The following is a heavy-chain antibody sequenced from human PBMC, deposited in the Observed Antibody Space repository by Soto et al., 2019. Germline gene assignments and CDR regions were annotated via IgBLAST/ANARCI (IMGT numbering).Heavy chain of an antibody. D-gene: IGHD1-1*01. CDR1: GGSISTVGHY. CDR3: ARATGTLRSRNCDY. CDR2: IYHTGST. V-gene: IGHV4-31*03. Sequence: SETLSLTCSVSGGSISTVGHYWTWIRQPPGKGLEWIGSIYHTGSTYYSKSLRSRLTMSVDTSKSQFSLRLSFVTAADTAVYYCARATGTLRSRNCDYWGQGSLVTVSS. J-gene: IGHJ4*02.